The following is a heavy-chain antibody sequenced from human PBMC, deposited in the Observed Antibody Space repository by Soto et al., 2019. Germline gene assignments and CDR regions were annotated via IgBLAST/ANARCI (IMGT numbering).Heavy chain of an antibody. CDR3: ARDRGHSGDGMDV. V-gene: IGHV1-69*13. CDR1: VGTFSSYA. CDR2: IIPIFGTA. D-gene: IGHD5-12*01. Sequence: SVKVSCKASVGTFSSYAISWVRQAPGQGLEWMGGIIPIFGTANYAQKFQGRVTITADESTSTAYMELSSLRPEDTAVYYCARDRGHSGDGMDVWGQGTTVTVSS. J-gene: IGHJ6*02.